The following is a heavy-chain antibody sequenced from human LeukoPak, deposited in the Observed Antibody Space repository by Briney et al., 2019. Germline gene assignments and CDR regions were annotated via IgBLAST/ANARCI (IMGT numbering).Heavy chain of an antibody. V-gene: IGHV3-23*01. CDR1: GFTFSSYE. D-gene: IGHD2-8*01. CDR3: AKDRCSNGIGCYYYYMDV. Sequence: PGGSLRLSCAASGFTFSSYEMNWVRQAPGKGLEWVSAISSTGGTAYYAHSVKGRFRISRDSSKNILYLQMNSLRAEDTAVYYCAKDRCSNGIGCYYYYMDVWGKGTTVTISS. J-gene: IGHJ6*03. CDR2: ISSTGGTA.